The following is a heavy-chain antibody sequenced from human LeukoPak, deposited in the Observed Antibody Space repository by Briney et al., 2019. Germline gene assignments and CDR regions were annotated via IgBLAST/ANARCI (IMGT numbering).Heavy chain of an antibody. CDR1: GYTFTSYA. Sequence: GASVKVSCKASGYTFTSYAMHWVRQAPGQRLEWMGWINAGNGNTKYSQEFQGRVTITRDTSASTAYMELSSLRSEDMAVYYCARWNYDILTGYYFLGWFDPWGQGTLVTVSS. J-gene: IGHJ5*02. V-gene: IGHV1-3*03. CDR3: ARWNYDILTGYYFLGWFDP. CDR2: INAGNGNT. D-gene: IGHD3-9*01.